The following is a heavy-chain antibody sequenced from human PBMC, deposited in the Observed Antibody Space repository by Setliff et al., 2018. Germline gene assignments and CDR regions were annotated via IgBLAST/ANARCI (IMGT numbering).Heavy chain of an antibody. CDR2: IYDSGSI. V-gene: IGHV4-59*08. D-gene: IGHD3-10*01. J-gene: IGHJ5*02. Sequence: SETLSLTCTVSGGSISSYYWTWIRQSPGKGLEWIGNIYDSGSINYNPSLKSRVTTSVDTSKNQFSLKLSSVTAADTAVYYCARVLVLGYNWFDPWGQGTLVTVSS. CDR3: ARVLVLGYNWFDP. CDR1: GGSISSYY.